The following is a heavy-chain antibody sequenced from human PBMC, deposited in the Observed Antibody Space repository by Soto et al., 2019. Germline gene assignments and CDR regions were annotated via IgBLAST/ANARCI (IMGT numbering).Heavy chain of an antibody. CDR1: GGSISSYY. J-gene: IGHJ6*02. CDR2: IYYSGST. CDR3: ARADLLYYYYGMDV. Sequence: SETLSLTCTVSGGSISSYYWSWIRQPPGKGLEWIGYIYYSGSTNYNPSLKSRVTISVDTSKNQFSLKLSSVTAADTAVYYCARADLLYYYYGMDVWGQGTTVTVSS. V-gene: IGHV4-59*01.